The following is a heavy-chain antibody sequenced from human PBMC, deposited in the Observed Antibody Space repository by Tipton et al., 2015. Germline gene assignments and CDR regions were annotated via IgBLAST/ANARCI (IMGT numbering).Heavy chain of an antibody. D-gene: IGHD6-13*01. Sequence: TLSLTCSVSGDSISSISWWTWVRQSPGKGLEWIGEIHHGGTSNYNPSLKSRVTMSVDTSKNHFSLQLTSVTAADTAVYYCARRSAGTGFDYWGQGTLVTVSS. J-gene: IGHJ4*02. CDR3: ARRSAGTGFDY. CDR1: GDSISSISW. V-gene: IGHV4-4*02. CDR2: IHHGGTS.